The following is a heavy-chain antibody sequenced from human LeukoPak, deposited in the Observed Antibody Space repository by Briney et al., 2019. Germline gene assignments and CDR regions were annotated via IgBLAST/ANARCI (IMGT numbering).Heavy chain of an antibody. D-gene: IGHD2-15*01. Sequence: PGGSLRLSCAASGLAFNNAWMSWVRQAPGKGLEWVGRIRSRSAGGTTDYGAPVKGRFTISRGDSKNTLYLKMNSLKTEDTAVYYCSTGGGTHDYWGQGTLVTVSS. CDR2: IRSRSAGGTT. CDR1: GLAFNNAW. CDR3: STGGGTHDY. J-gene: IGHJ4*02. V-gene: IGHV3-15*01.